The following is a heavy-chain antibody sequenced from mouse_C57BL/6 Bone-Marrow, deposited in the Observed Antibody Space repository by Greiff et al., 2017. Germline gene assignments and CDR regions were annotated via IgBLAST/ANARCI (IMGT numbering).Heavy chain of an antibody. J-gene: IGHJ4*01. CDR2: IDPSDSYT. V-gene: IGHV1-69*01. CDR3: ARRDYDAGYYAMDY. CDR1: GYTFTSYW. Sequence: QVQLQQPGAELVMPGASVKLSCKASGYTFTSYWMHWVKQRPGQGLEWIGEIDPSDSYTNYNQKFKGKSTLTVDKSSSTAYMQLSSLTSEDSAVYYCARRDYDAGYYAMDYWGQGTSVTVSS. D-gene: IGHD2-4*01.